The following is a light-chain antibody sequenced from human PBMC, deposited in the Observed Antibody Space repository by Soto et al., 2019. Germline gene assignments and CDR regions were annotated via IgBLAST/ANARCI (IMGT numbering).Light chain of an antibody. V-gene: IGKV1-5*01. CDR2: DVS. CDR3: QHTTDFT. Sequence: DIQLTQSPSTLAASVGDTVTMTCRISRKWLAWYQKKPGKAPKLLLYDVSNFEIGVPPSFSGSTSGAASTLTITGLQRVDLGTYYYQHTTDFTFGQGTKVEIK. J-gene: IGKJ2*01. CDR1: RKW.